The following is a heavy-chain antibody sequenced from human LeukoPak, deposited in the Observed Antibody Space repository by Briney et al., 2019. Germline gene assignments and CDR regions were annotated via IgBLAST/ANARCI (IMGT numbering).Heavy chain of an antibody. Sequence: PETLSLTCTVSGGSISSNYWSWIRQPAGKGLEWIGRIYTSGSTNYNPSLKSRVTMSVDTSKNQFSLKLSSVTAADTAVYYCARELAPIVVVPAAIRSYYYYYMDVWGKGTTVTISS. CDR2: IYTSGST. V-gene: IGHV4-4*07. CDR3: ARELAPIVVVPAAIRSYYYYYMDV. J-gene: IGHJ6*03. CDR1: GGSISSNY. D-gene: IGHD2-2*01.